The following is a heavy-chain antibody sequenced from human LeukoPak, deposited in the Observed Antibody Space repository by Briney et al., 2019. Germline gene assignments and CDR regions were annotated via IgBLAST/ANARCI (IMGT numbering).Heavy chain of an antibody. J-gene: IGHJ5*02. CDR2: INHSGST. CDR1: GGSFSGYY. D-gene: IGHD2-21*01. CDR3: AREGEENWFDP. Sequence: SETLSLTCAVYGGSFSGYYWSWIRQPPGKGLEWIGEINHSGSTNYNPSLKSRVTISVDRSKNQFSLKLSSVTAADTAVYYCAREGEENWFDPWGQGTLVTVSS. V-gene: IGHV4-34*01.